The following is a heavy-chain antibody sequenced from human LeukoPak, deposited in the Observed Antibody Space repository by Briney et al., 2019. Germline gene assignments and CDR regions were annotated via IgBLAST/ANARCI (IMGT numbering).Heavy chain of an antibody. Sequence: ASVKVSCKASGHTFTDYYMHWVRHAPGQGLEWMGIIIPSGGSTSYAQKFQGRVTMTRDMSLSTAYMELSRLRSDDTAVYYCARTPYSSGTYDYWGQGTLVTVSS. V-gene: IGHV1-46*01. CDR1: GHTFTDYY. CDR2: IIPSGGST. D-gene: IGHD1-26*01. J-gene: IGHJ4*02. CDR3: ARTPYSSGTYDY.